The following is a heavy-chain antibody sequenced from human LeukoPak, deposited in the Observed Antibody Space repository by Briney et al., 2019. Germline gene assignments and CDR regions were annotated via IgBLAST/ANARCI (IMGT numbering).Heavy chain of an antibody. CDR1: GFTFDDYA. CDR2: LSWNSGTI. J-gene: IGHJ4*02. Sequence: GGSLRLSCAASGFTFDDYAMHWVRQAPGKGLEWVSDLSWNSGTIGYADSVKGRFTISRDNAKNSLYLQMNSLTAEDTALYYCAKGFGAMVRGITNWGQGTLVTVSS. D-gene: IGHD3-10*01. V-gene: IGHV3-9*01. CDR3: AKGFGAMVRGITN.